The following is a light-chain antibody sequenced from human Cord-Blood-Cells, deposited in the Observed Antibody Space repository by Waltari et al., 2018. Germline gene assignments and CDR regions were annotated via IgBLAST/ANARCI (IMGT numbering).Light chain of an antibody. CDR3: CSYAGSSTVV. J-gene: IGLJ2*01. CDR2: EGS. CDR1: SRDVGSYNL. V-gene: IGLV2-23*01. Sequence: QSALTQPASVSGAPGQSLPIPCTGTSRDVGSYNLVLWSQQHPGKAPKLRIDEGSKLPSGVSNRFSGSKSGNTASLTISGLQAEDEADYYCCSYAGSSTVVFGGGTKLTVL.